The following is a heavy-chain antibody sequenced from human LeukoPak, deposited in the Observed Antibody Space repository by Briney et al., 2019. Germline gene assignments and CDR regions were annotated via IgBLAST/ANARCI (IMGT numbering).Heavy chain of an antibody. Sequence: PGRSLRLSCAASGFSFSRHAMHWVRQAPGRGLEWVAIISDDGNNKYYADSVKGRFTISRDNPTNTLSLQMNSLRAEDTAVYYCATSRTFDYWGQGTLVTVSS. D-gene: IGHD1-1*01. CDR3: ATSRTFDY. CDR2: ISDDGNNK. CDR1: GFSFSRHA. V-gene: IGHV3-30-3*01. J-gene: IGHJ4*02.